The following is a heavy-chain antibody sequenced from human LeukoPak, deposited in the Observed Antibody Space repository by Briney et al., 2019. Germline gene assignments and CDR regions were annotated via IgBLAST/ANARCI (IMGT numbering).Heavy chain of an antibody. CDR3: ARDLMAGY. D-gene: IGHD3-10*01. V-gene: IGHV3-21*01. CDR2: ISSSSDYI. Sequence: PGGSLRLSCAASGFTFSTSTMNWVRLAPGKGLEWVSSISSSSDYIYYADSVKGRFTISRDNAKNSLYLQMNSLRAEDTAVYYCARDLMAGYWGQGTLVTVSS. CDR1: GFTFSTST. J-gene: IGHJ4*02.